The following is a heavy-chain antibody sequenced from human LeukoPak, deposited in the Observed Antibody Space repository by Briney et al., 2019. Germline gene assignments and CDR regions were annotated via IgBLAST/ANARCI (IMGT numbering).Heavy chain of an antibody. CDR2: VYYSGST. D-gene: IGHD1-1*01. Sequence: SETLSLTCTVSGGSISSYYWSWIRQPPGKGLEWIGYVYYSGSTNYNPSLKSRVTISLDTSKNQFSLRLSSVTAADTAVYYCARGNWNDVVGYYFDYWGQGTLVTVSS. CDR1: GGSISSYY. V-gene: IGHV4-59*01. CDR3: ARGNWNDVVGYYFDY. J-gene: IGHJ4*02.